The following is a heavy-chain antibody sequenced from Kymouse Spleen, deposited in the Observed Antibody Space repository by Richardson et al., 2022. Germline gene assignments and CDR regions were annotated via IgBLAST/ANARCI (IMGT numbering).Heavy chain of an antibody. CDR1: GGSISSYY. CDR2: IYYSGST. V-gene: IGHV4-59*01. J-gene: IGHJ4*02. D-gene: IGHD6-19*01. CDR3: ARALSSSGFDY. Sequence: QVQLQESGPGLVKPSETLSLTCTVSGGSISSYYWSWIRQPPGKGLEWIGYIYYSGSTNYNPSLKSRVTISVDTSKNQFSLKLSSVTAADTAVYYCARALSSSGFDYWGQGTLVTVSS.